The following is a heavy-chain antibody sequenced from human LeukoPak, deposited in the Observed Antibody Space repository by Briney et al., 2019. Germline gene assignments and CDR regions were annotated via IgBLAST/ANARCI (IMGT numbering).Heavy chain of an antibody. CDR2: IVVGRGNT. Sequence: GASVKVSCKASGFTFTSSAVQWVRQARGQHLEWIGWIVVGRGNTNYAQKFQERVTITRDMSTSTAYMELSSLRSEDTAVYYCAADPGDKDYYYYMDVWGKGTTVTVSS. CDR1: GFTFTSSA. J-gene: IGHJ6*03. CDR3: AADPGDKDYYYYMDV. D-gene: IGHD7-27*01. V-gene: IGHV1-58*01.